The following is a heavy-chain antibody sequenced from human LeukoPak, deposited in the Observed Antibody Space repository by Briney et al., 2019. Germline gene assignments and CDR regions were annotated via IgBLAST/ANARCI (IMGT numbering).Heavy chain of an antibody. V-gene: IGHV3-53*01. CDR1: GFTVSSNY. Sequence: GGSLRLSCAASGFTVSSNYMSWVRQAPGKGLEWVSVIYSGGSTYYADSVKGRFTISRDNSKNTLYLQMNSLRAEDTAVYYCARGVAGYYDSSGYYMDAFDIWGQGTMVTVSS. CDR2: IYSGGST. J-gene: IGHJ3*02. CDR3: ARGVAGYYDSSGYYMDAFDI. D-gene: IGHD3-22*01.